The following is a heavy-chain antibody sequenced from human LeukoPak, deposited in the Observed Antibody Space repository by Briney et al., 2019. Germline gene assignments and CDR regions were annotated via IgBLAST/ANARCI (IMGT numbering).Heavy chain of an antibody. CDR2: TYYRSKWIY. D-gene: IGHD1-1*01. V-gene: IGHV6-1*01. CDR1: GDSVSTNSAA. Sequence: SQTLSLTCGISGDSVSTNSAAWNWIRQSPSRGLEWLGRTYYRSKWIYDYAPSLESRITINPDTSKNQVSLQLNSVTPEDTAIYFCARATGQLGSGDNWYMDVWGKGTTVTVSS. CDR3: ARATGQLGSGDNWYMDV. J-gene: IGHJ6*03.